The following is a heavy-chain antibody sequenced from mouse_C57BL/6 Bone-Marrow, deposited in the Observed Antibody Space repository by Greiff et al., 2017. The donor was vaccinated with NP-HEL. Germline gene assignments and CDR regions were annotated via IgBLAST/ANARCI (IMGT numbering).Heavy chain of an antibody. CDR3: ASGGYYYFWFAY. Sequence: VQLQQSGAELARPGASVKLSCKASGYTFTSYGISWVKQRTGQGLEWIGEIYPRSGNTYYNEKFKGKATLTADKSSSTAYMELRSLTSEDSAVYFCASGGYYYFWFAYWGKGTLVTVSA. J-gene: IGHJ3*01. CDR2: IYPRSGNT. CDR1: GYTFTSYG. V-gene: IGHV1-81*01. D-gene: IGHD2-3*01.